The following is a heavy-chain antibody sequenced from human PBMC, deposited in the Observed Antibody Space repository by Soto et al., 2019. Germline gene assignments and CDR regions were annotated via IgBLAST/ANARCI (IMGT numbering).Heavy chain of an antibody. D-gene: IGHD3-3*01. CDR2: IYSGGST. CDR1: GFTVSSNY. Sequence: GGSLRLSCAASGFTVSSNYMSWVRQAPGKGLEWVSVIYSGGSTYYADSVKGRFTISRDNSKNTLYLQMNSLRAEDTAVYYCARDSSSILRFLEWSPWYYMDVWGKGTTVTVSS. V-gene: IGHV3-66*01. CDR3: ARDSSSILRFLEWSPWYYMDV. J-gene: IGHJ6*03.